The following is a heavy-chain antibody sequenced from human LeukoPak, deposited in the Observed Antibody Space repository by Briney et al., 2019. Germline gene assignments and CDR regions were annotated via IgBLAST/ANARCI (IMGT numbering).Heavy chain of an antibody. CDR3: ARERGYSGYDDYYYYMDV. J-gene: IGHJ6*03. D-gene: IGHD5-12*01. CDR1: GGSISSYY. CDR2: IYSSGST. V-gene: IGHV4-4*07. Sequence: SETLSPTCTVSGGSISSYYWNWIRQPAGKGLEWIGRIYSSGSTNYNPSLRSRVSMSVDASKNQFSLKLSSVTAADTAVYYCARERGYSGYDDYYYYMDVWGKGTTVTVSS.